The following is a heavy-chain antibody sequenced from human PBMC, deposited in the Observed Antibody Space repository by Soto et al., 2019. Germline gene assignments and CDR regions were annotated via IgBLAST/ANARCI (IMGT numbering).Heavy chain of an antibody. D-gene: IGHD2-15*01. J-gene: IGHJ4*02. CDR1: GFTFNSHW. Sequence: GGSLRLSCAASGFTFNSHWMTWVRQAPGKGLEWVANIRQDGSEKSYVDSVKGRFTISRDNAKNSLYLQMNSLRAEDTAVYYCARDLVCSGGSCYSDGTHYFDYWGQGTLVTVSS. V-gene: IGHV3-7*01. CDR3: ARDLVCSGGSCYSDGTHYFDY. CDR2: IRQDGSEK.